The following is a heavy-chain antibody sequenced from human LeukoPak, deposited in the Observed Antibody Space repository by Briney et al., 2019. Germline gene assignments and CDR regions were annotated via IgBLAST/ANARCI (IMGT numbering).Heavy chain of an antibody. CDR2: INPNSGGT. CDR3: ARGRRSSGLNGYFQH. Sequence: ASVKVSCKASGGTFSSYAISWVRQAPGQGLEWMGWINPNSGGTNYAQKFQGRVTMTRDTSISTAYMELSRLRSDDTAVYYCARGRRSSGLNGYFQHWGQGTLVTVSS. J-gene: IGHJ1*01. V-gene: IGHV1-2*02. D-gene: IGHD6-19*01. CDR1: GGTFSSYA.